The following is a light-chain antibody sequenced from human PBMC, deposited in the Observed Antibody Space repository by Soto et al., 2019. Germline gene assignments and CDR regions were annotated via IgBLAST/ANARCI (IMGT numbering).Light chain of an antibody. Sequence: DIVMTQSPLSLPVTPGEPASISCRSSQSLLHSNGYNYLDWYLQKPGQSPQLLINLSSYRASGVNDRFSGSGSGTEFTLKSSRVEAEDVCVYYCMQALQSTWTFCQWTKVEIK. CDR2: LSS. V-gene: IGKV2-28*01. J-gene: IGKJ1*01. CDR3: MQALQSTWT. CDR1: QSLLHSNGYNY.